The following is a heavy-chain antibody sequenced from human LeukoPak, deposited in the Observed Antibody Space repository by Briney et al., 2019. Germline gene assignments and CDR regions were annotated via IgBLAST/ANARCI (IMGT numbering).Heavy chain of an antibody. CDR1: GGSFSAYY. V-gene: IGHV4-34*01. CDR2: INHSGNI. D-gene: IGHD2-2*01. CDR3: AVPAATNHNNAFDI. J-gene: IGHJ3*02. Sequence: SETLSLTCAVYGGSFSAYYWSWIRRPPGKGLEWIAEINHSGNINYNPSLESRVTLSVDTSKNQFSLKLSSVTAADTAVYYCAVPAATNHNNAFDIWGQGTMVTVSS.